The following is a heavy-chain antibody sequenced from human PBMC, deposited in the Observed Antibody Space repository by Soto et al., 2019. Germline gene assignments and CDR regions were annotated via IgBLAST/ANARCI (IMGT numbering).Heavy chain of an antibody. V-gene: IGHV3-23*01. Sequence: GSLRLSCAASGFTFSSYAMSWVRQAPGKGLEWVSAISGSGGSTYYADSVKGRFTTSRDNSKNTLYLQMNSLRAEDTAVYYCANQMEWFLGQYYFDYWGQGTLVTVSS. CDR2: ISGSGGST. CDR3: ANQMEWFLGQYYFDY. D-gene: IGHD3-3*01. CDR1: GFTFSSYA. J-gene: IGHJ4*02.